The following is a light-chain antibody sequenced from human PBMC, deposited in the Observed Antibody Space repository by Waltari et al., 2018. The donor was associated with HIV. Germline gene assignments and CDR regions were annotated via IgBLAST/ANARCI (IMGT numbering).Light chain of an antibody. J-gene: IGLJ2*01. CDR1: SSAVGGYNY. CDR3: SSYTSSSTPVV. Sequence: QSALTQPASVSGSPGQSTTISCTGTSSAVGGYNYVSWYQQHPGKAPKLMIYDVSKRPSGVSNRFSGSKSGNTASLTISGLQAEDEADYYCSSYTSSSTPVVFGGGTKLTVL. CDR2: DVS. V-gene: IGLV2-14*03.